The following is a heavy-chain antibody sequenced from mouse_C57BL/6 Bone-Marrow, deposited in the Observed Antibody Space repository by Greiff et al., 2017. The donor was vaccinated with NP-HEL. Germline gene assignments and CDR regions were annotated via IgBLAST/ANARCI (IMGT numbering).Heavy chain of an antibody. D-gene: IGHD2-4*01. CDR3: ARHAPEDYDDGYYAMDY. V-gene: IGHV5-12*01. CDR2: ISNGGGST. CDR1: GFTFSDYY. Sequence: EVKLVESGGGLVQPGGSLKLSCAASGFTFSDYYMYWVRQTPEKRLEWVAYISNGGGSTYYPDTVKGRFTISRDNAKNTLYLPMSRLKSEDTAMDYCARHAPEDYDDGYYAMDYGGQGTSVTVSS. J-gene: IGHJ4*01.